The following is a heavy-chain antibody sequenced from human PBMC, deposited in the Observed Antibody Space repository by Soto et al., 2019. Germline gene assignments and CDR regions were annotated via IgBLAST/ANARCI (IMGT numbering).Heavy chain of an antibody. CDR2: IYYSGST. CDR3: ARGKGFTIFGVVITDAFDI. CDR1: GGSISSGGYY. Sequence: PTETLSLTCTVSGGSISSGGYYWSWIRQHPGKGLEWIGYIYYSGSTYYNPSHKSRVTISVDTSKNQFSLKLSSVTAADTAVYYCARGKGFTIFGVVITDAFDIWGQGTTVPV. V-gene: IGHV4-31*03. J-gene: IGHJ3*02. D-gene: IGHD3-3*01.